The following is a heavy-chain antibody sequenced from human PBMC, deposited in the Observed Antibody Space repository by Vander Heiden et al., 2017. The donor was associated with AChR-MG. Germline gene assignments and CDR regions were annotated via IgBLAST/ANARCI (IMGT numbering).Heavy chain of an antibody. CDR1: GGSISSGGYY. Sequence: QVQLQESGPGLVKPSQTLSLTCTVSGGSISSGGYYWSWIRQHPGKGLEWIGYIYYSGSTYDNPSLKSRVTISVDTSKNQFSVKMSSVTAADTAVYYVSRAQGVERFDYWGQVTLVTVSS. J-gene: IGHJ4*02. CDR3: SRAQGVERFDY. CDR2: IYYSGST. V-gene: IGHV4-31*03. D-gene: IGHD1-1*01.